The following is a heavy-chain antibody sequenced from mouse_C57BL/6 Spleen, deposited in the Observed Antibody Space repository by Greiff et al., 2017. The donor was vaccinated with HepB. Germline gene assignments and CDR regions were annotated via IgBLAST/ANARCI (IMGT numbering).Heavy chain of an antibody. CDR2: IYPGSGST. CDR1: GYTFTSYW. CDR3: ARGDYGSSYAMDY. Sequence: QVQLQQSGAELVKPGASVKMSCKASGYTFTSYWITWEKQRPGQGLEWIGDIYPGSGSTNYNEKFKSKATLTVDTSSSTAYMQLSSLTSEDSAVYYCARGDYGSSYAMDYWGQGTSVTVSS. V-gene: IGHV1-55*01. J-gene: IGHJ4*01. D-gene: IGHD1-1*01.